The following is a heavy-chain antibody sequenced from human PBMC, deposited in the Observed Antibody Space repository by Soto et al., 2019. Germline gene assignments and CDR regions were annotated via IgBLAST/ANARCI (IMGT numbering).Heavy chain of an antibody. D-gene: IGHD3-10*01. J-gene: IGHJ4*02. Sequence: GGPLTLSCAASGFTFSSRAMSWVRQAPRKGLEWVSTITGPASGTYYADSVKGRFSISRDNSKNTLYLQMSHLRAEDTALYFCAKDSGTGGSYFGGFDFWSQGA. CDR1: GFTFSSRA. CDR3: AKDSGTGGSYFGGFDF. CDR2: ITGPASGT. V-gene: IGHV3-23*01.